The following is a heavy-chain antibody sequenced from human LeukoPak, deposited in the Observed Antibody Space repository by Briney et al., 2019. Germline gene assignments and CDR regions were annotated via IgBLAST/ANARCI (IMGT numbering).Heavy chain of an antibody. CDR2: ISSSGSTI. Sequence: TGGSLRLSCAASGFTFSDYYMNWIRQAPGKGLEWVSYISSSGSTIYYADSVKGRFTISRDKAKNSLYLQMNSLRAEDTALYYCARDQRWLPGWHAFDIWGQGTMVTVSS. CDR1: GFTFSDYY. V-gene: IGHV3-11*01. D-gene: IGHD5-24*01. J-gene: IGHJ3*02. CDR3: ARDQRWLPGWHAFDI.